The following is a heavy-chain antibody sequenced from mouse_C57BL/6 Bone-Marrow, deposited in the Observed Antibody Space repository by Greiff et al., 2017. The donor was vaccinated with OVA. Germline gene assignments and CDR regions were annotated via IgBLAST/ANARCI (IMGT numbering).Heavy chain of an antibody. CDR2: IRNKANGYTT. CDR3: ARSNDDSAWFAY. Sequence: EVKLMESGGGLVQPGGSLSLSCAASGFTFTDYYMSWVRQPPGKALEWLGFIRNKANGYTTEYSASVKGRFTISRDNSQSILYLQMKARRAEDSATYDCARSNDDSAWFAYWGQGTLVTVSA. CDR1: GFTFTDYY. V-gene: IGHV7-3*01. J-gene: IGHJ3*01. D-gene: IGHD2-13*01.